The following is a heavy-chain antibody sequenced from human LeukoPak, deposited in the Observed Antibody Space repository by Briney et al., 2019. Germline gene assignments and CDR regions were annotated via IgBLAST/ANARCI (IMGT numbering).Heavy chain of an antibody. CDR2: ISAYNGNT. Sequence: ASVKVSCKASGYTFTSYGISWVRQAPGQGLEWMGWISAYNGNTNYAQKFQGRVTITRELSASTVNIEVNSLKPEDTAVYYCASSLIEVAGTAPWGQGTLVTVSS. J-gene: IGHJ5*02. CDR3: ASSLIEVAGTAP. CDR1: GYTFTSYG. V-gene: IGHV1-18*01. D-gene: IGHD5-24*01.